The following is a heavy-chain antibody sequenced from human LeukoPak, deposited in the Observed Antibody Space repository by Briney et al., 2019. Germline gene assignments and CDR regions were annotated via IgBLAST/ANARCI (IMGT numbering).Heavy chain of an antibody. CDR1: GDSISSSSYY. V-gene: IGHV4-39*07. J-gene: IGHJ4*02. CDR3: ARLFYGDYVNY. CDR2: IYYSGST. D-gene: IGHD4-17*01. Sequence: SETLSLTCTVSGDSISSSSYYWGWIRQPPGKGLEWIGSIYYSGSTYYNPSLKSRVTISVDTSKNQFSLKLSSVTAADTAVYYCARLFYGDYVNYWGQGTLVTVSS.